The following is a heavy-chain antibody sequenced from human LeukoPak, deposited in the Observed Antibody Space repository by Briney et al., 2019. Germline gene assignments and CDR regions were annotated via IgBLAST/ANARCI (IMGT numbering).Heavy chain of an antibody. CDR2: IYTSGST. CDR1: GGSISSGSYC. J-gene: IGHJ4*02. Sequence: SQTLSLTCTVSGGSISSGSYCWSWIRQPAGKGLEWIGRIYTSGSTNYNPSLKSRVTISVDTSKNQFSLKLSSVTAAETAVYYCTRSLDTVDNYWGQGTLVTVSS. D-gene: IGHD4-17*01. V-gene: IGHV4-61*02. CDR3: TRSLDTVDNY.